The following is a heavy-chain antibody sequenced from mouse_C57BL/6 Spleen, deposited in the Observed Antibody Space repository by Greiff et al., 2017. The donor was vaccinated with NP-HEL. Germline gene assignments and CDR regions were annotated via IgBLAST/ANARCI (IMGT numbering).Heavy chain of an antibody. CDR3: ARWLGGYDAAY. CDR2: IDPSDSYT. J-gene: IGHJ3*01. Sequence: QVQLQQPGAELVKPGASVKLSCKASGYTFTSYWMQWVKQRPGQGLEWIGEIDPSDSYTNYNQKFKGKATLTVDTSSSTAYMQLSSLTSEDSAVYYCARWLGGYDAAYWGQGTLVTVSA. D-gene: IGHD2-2*01. V-gene: IGHV1-50*01. CDR1: GYTFTSYW.